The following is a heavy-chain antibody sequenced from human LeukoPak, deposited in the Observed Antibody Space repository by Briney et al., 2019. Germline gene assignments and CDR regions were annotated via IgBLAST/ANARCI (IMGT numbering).Heavy chain of an antibody. D-gene: IGHD6-6*01. CDR1: GYTFTSYG. J-gene: IGHJ4*02. V-gene: IGHV1-18*01. CDR3: ARDLGGSSSSISFDY. CDR2: ISAYNGNT. Sequence: ASVKVSCKASGYTFTSYGISWVRQAPGQGLEWMGWISAYNGNTNHAQKLQGRVTMTTDTSTSTAYMELRSLRSDDTAVYYCARDLGGSSSSISFDYWGQGTLVTVSS.